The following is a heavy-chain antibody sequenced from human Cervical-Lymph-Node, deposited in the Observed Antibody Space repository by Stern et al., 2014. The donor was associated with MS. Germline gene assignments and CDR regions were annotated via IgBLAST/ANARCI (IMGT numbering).Heavy chain of an antibody. CDR2: ISSSSSTI. CDR3: ARGRPGYSDY. V-gene: IGHV3-48*01. Sequence: EVQLVESGGGLVQPGGSLRLSCAASGFTFSSYSMIWVRQAPGKGLEWVSYISSSSSTIYYADSVKGRFTISRDNAKNPLYLHMNSLRAEDTAVYYCARGRPGYSDYWGQGTLVTVSS. CDR1: GFTFSSYS. J-gene: IGHJ4*02. D-gene: IGHD6-13*01.